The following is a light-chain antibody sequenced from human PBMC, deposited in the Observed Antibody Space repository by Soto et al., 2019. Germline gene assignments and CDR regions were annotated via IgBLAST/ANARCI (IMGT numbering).Light chain of an antibody. CDR2: AAA. Sequence: DIQMTQSPYSLSSSLGDRVTITCRASQGISNNLAWYQQKPGNVPKLLISAAATVQSGVPSRFNSSGSETDLTLTIIGLQADDVATCYFQKYNSAAWTFGQGTKVEIK. CDR1: QGISNN. CDR3: QKYNSAAWT. J-gene: IGKJ1*01. V-gene: IGKV1-27*01.